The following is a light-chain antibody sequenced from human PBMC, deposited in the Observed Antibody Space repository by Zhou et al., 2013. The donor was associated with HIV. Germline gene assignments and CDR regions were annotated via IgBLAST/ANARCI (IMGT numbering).Light chain of an antibody. J-gene: IGKJ1*01. V-gene: IGKV3-15*01. Sequence: EIVMTQSPATLSVSPGERVTLSCRASQSVSSNLAWYQQKPGQAPRLLIYGASTRATGFPARFSGSGSGTEFTLTISSMQSEDFAVYYCQQYNNWPRGTFGQGTKVEIK. CDR2: GAS. CDR1: QSVSSN. CDR3: QQYNNWPRGT.